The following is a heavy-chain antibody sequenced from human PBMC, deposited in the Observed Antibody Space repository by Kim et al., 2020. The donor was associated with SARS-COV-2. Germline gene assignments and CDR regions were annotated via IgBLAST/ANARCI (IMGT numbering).Heavy chain of an antibody. Sequence: ASVKVSCKASGYTFTSYDINWVRQATGQGLEWMGWMNPNSGNTGYAQKFQGRVSMTRKTTITTAYMELSSLGSEDTGVYYCARVGEAAVAPDYWGRGTLVTVSS. D-gene: IGHD6-19*01. CDR2: MNPNSGNT. V-gene: IGHV1-8*01. CDR3: ARVGEAAVAPDY. J-gene: IGHJ4*02. CDR1: GYTFTSYD.